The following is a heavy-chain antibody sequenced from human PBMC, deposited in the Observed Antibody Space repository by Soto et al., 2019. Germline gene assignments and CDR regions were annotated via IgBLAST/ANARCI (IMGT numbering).Heavy chain of an antibody. V-gene: IGHV3-48*03. CDR2: ISSSGKTI. Sequence: PGGPLTVSCGVGGVTLSTYELNWLRQAPGKGLEWVSYISSSGKTINYADSVKGRFTITRDNAKNSLFLQMNSLRAEDTAVYYCARGLGSGWPYFEHWGQGALVTVSS. CDR3: ARGLGSGWPYFEH. CDR1: GVTLSTYE. J-gene: IGHJ4*02. D-gene: IGHD6-19*01.